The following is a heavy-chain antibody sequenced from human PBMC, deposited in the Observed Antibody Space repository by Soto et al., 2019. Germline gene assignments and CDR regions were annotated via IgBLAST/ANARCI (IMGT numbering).Heavy chain of an antibody. D-gene: IGHD2-2*02. Sequence: EVQLVESGGGLVKPGGSLRLSCAASGFTFSSYSMNWVRQAPGKGLEWVSSISSSSSYIYYADSVKGRFTISRDNAKNSLYLQMKSLRAEDTAVYYCARGCSSTSCYTYFYWGQGTLVTVSS. J-gene: IGHJ4*02. CDR1: GFTFSSYS. CDR3: ARGCSSTSCYTYFY. CDR2: ISSSSSYI. V-gene: IGHV3-21*01.